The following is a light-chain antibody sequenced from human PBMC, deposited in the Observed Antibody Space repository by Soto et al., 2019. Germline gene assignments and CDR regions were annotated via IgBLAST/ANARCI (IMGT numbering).Light chain of an antibody. CDR2: GAS. CDR1: QSVSSN. V-gene: IGKV3D-15*01. CDR3: QQYGTSPPIT. J-gene: IGKJ5*01. Sequence: EIVMTQSPATLSVSPGERATLSCRASQSVSSNLAWYQQKPGQAPRLLIYGASTRATDIPDRFSGSGSGTDFTLTISSLEPEDFAVYYCQQYGTSPPITFGQGTRLEIK.